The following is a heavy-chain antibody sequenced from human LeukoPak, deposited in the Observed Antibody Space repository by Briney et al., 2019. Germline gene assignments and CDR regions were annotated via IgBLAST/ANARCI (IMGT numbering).Heavy chain of an antibody. J-gene: IGHJ4*02. CDR3: ARKDGDY. V-gene: IGHV4-4*07. CDR2: IYSSGST. CDR1: GASISSFH. Sequence: SETLSLTCTVSGASISSFHWTRIRQPAGKGLEWIGLIYSSGSTIYNPSLKSRVAMSVDMTKNQLSLKLSSVTAADTAMYYCARKDGDYWGQGTLVTVSS.